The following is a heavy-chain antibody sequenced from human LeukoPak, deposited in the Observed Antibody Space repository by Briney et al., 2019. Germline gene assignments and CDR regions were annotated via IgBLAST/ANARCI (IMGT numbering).Heavy chain of an antibody. CDR3: AKDSRGYSGYDRFDS. D-gene: IGHD5-12*01. V-gene: IGHV3-30*02. CDR1: GFTFGPYG. J-gene: IGHJ4*02. CDR2: IRYDGTNK. Sequence: GGSLRLSCVASGFTFGPYGMHWVRQAPGKGLEWVAFIRYDGTNKYYGDSVKGRFTIFRDNSKNTLYLQMNSLRVEDTAVYYCAKDSRGYSGYDRFDSWGQGTLVTVSS.